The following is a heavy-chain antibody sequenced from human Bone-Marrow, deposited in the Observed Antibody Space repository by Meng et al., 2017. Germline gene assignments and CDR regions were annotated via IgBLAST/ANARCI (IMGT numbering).Heavy chain of an antibody. D-gene: IGHD2-15*01. CDR1: GFTVKYIH. CDR3: ARDWPYCSGGSCYSRKGLDYFDY. Sequence: GESLKISCAVSGFTVKYIHMTWVRQAPGKGLDWVSVIYSGDNTYYADSVKGRFTISRDNAKNSLYLQMNSLRAEDTAVYYCARDWPYCSGGSCYSRKGLDYFDYWGQGTLVTVSS. V-gene: IGHV3-53*01. J-gene: IGHJ4*02. CDR2: IYSGDNT.